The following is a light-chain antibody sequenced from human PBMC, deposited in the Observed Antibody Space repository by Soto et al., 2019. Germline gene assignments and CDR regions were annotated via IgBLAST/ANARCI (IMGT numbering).Light chain of an antibody. CDR3: GTWDSNLSSVT. V-gene: IGLV1-51*01. CDR1: SSNVEKNY. Sequence: QSVLTQPPSMSAAPGQRVTISCSGSSSNVEKNYVSWYQHLLGTAPKLLIYDNNKRPSGIPDRFSGSKSGTSATLAITGLQTGDGATYYCGTWDSNLSSVTFGGGTKLTVL. CDR2: DNN. J-gene: IGLJ2*01.